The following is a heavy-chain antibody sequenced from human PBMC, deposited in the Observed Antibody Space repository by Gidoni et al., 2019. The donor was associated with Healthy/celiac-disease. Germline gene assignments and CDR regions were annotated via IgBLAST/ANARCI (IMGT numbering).Heavy chain of an antibody. CDR2: ISYDGSNK. CDR3: AKDRIAARPLNYYGMDV. V-gene: IGHV3-30*18. D-gene: IGHD6-6*01. J-gene: IGHJ6*02. CDR1: GFTFSSYG. Sequence: QVQLVESGGGVVQPGRSLRLSCAASGFTFSSYGMHWVRQAPGKGLEWVAVISYDGSNKYYADSVKGRFTISRDNSKNTLYLQMNSLRAEDTAVYYCAKDRIAARPLNYYGMDVWGQGTTVTVSS.